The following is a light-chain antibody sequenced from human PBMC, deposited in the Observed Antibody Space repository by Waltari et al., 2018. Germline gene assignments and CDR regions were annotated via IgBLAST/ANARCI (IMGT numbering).Light chain of an antibody. CDR1: QSISKY. CDR3: QQRSSWPFIYT. V-gene: IGKV3-11*01. Sequence: EIVLTQSPATLSLSPGEKATLSCRASQSISKYLAWYQQKPGQAPRLLIYDASNRPTDIPARFSGSGSGTDFTLTISSLEPEDFAVYYCQQRSSWPFIYTFGQGTKLEIK. CDR2: DAS. J-gene: IGKJ2*01.